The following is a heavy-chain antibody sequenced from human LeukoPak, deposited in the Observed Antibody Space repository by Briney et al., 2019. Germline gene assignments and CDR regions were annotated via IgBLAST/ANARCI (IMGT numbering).Heavy chain of an antibody. CDR2: ISAYNGNT. CDR1: GYTFTSYG. V-gene: IGHV1-18*01. Sequence: ASVKVSCKASGYTFTSYGISWVRQAPGQGLEWMGWISAYNGNTNYAQKLQGRVTMTTDTSTSTAYMELRSLRSDDTAVYYCARDRGYSYAKKSSEYYYMDVWGKGTTVTISS. J-gene: IGHJ6*03. D-gene: IGHD5-18*01. CDR3: ARDRGYSYAKKSSEYYYMDV.